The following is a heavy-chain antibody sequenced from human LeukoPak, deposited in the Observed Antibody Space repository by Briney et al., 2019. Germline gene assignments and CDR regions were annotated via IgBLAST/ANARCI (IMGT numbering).Heavy chain of an antibody. CDR1: GLTFSGYW. D-gene: IGHD2-15*01. J-gene: IGHJ4*02. V-gene: IGHV3-74*01. Sequence: PGGSLRLSCAASGLTFSGYWMHWVRQAPGKGLVWVSRINGDGSSTSYADSVKGRFTISRDNAKNTLYLQMNSMGAEDTAVYYCARARNCSSGTCYKEYWGQGTLVTVSS. CDR2: INGDGSST. CDR3: ARARNCSSGTCYKEY.